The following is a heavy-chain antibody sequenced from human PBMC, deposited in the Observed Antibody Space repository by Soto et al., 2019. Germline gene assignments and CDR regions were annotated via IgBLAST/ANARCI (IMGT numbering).Heavy chain of an antibody. D-gene: IGHD6-13*01. V-gene: IGHV1-18*01. CDR1: GYTFTSYG. CDR3: ARGARPGIAAAVDWFDP. CDR2: ISAYNGNT. Sequence: QVQLVESGAEVKKPGASVKVSCKASGYTFTSYGISWVRQAPGQGLEWMGWISAYNGNTNYAQKLQGRGTMTTDTATSTDYMELRSLRSDDKAVYYCARGARPGIAAAVDWFDPWGQGTLVTVSS. J-gene: IGHJ5*02.